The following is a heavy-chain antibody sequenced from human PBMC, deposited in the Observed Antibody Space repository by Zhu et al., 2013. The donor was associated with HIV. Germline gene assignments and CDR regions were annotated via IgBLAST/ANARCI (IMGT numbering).Heavy chain of an antibody. Sequence: QVQVVQSGAEVKKPGSSVRVSCKTSGGTFSSYAINWVRQAPGQGLEWMGGIIPIFGTPNYAQKFQGRVTITADESTTTAYMELSSLRSDDTAVYYCARGAPGLVTRDTYYYGMDVWGQGTTVTVSS. J-gene: IGHJ6*02. V-gene: IGHV1-69*01. CDR1: GGTFSSYA. CDR2: IIPIFGTP. D-gene: IGHD4-4*01. CDR3: ARGAPGLVTRDTYYYGMDV.